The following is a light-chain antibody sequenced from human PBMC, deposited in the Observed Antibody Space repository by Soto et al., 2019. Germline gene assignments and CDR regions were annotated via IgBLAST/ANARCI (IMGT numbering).Light chain of an antibody. CDR3: AAWNASLNGPV. CDR1: SSNIGSDT. J-gene: IGLJ2*01. CDR2: SNN. V-gene: IGLV1-44*01. Sequence: QAVVTQPPSASGTPGQRVTISCSGSSSNIGSDTVNWYQQLPGTAPKLLIYSNNQRPSGVPDRFSGSKSGTSASLAISGLQSEDEADYYCAAWNASLNGPVFGGGTKLTVL.